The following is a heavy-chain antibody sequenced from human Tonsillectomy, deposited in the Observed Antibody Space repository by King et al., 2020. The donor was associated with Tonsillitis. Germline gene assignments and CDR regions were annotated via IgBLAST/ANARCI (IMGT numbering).Heavy chain of an antibody. CDR3: AGVRGSANEYHYMDV. J-gene: IGHJ6*03. V-gene: IGHV3-21*01. D-gene: IGHD3-10*01. Sequence: VQLVESGGGLVKPGGSLRLSCAASGFTFSPYSMNCVRQAPGKGLEWVSFISGSSSYVYYGDSVEGRFTISRGTAKNSLYLQMNSLRAEDTAVSYCAGVRGSANEYHYMDVWGKGTTVTVSS. CDR2: ISGSSSYV. CDR1: GFTFSPYS.